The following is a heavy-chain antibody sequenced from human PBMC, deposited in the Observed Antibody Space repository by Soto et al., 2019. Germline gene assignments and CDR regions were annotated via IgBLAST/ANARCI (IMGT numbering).Heavy chain of an antibody. V-gene: IGHV1-3*01. CDR2: INAGNGNT. J-gene: IGHJ4*02. CDR1: GYTFTSYA. Sequence: SVKVSCKASGYTFTSYAMHWVRQAPGQRLEWMGWINAGNGNTKYSQKFQGRVTITRDTSASTAYMELSSLRSEDTAVYYCARGPGGVVVGHFDYWGQGTLVTVSS. D-gene: IGHD3-22*01. CDR3: ARGPGGVVVGHFDY.